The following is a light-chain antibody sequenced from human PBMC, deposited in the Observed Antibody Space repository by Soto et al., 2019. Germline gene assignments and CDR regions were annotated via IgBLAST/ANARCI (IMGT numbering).Light chain of an antibody. J-gene: IGLJ2*01. V-gene: IGLV2-8*01. CDR2: EVN. Sequence: QSVLTQPPSASGSPGQSVTNSCTGTSSDLGGYNFVSWYQQHPGKAPKLMIYEVNKRPSGVPDRFSGSKSGNTASLTVSGLQAEDEADYYCSSYAGSNNVVFGGGTKLTVL. CDR1: SSDLGGYNF. CDR3: SSYAGSNNVV.